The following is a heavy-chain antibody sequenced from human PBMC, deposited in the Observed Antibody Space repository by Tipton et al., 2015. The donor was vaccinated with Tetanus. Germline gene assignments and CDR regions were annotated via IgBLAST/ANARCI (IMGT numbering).Heavy chain of an antibody. CDR3: ARDRGVSRGVDY. Sequence: TLSLTCTVSGGSISSGGYYWSWIRQHPGKGLEWIGYIYYSGSTYYNPSLKSRVTISVDTSKNRFSLKLSSVTAADTAVYYCARDRGVSRGVDYWGQGTLVTVPS. J-gene: IGHJ4*02. D-gene: IGHD3-10*01. V-gene: IGHV4-31*03. CDR2: IYYSGST. CDR1: GGSISSGGYY.